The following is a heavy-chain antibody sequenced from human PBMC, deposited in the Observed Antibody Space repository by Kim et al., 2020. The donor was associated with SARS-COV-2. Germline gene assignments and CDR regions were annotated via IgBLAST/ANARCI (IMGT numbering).Heavy chain of an antibody. CDR3: ARRSLGYCSSTSCYSGFDP. Sequence: SETLSLTCTVSGGSISSYYWSWIRQPPGQGLEWIGYIYYSGSTNYNPSLKSRVTISVDTSKNQFSLKLSPVTAADTAVYYCARRSLGYCSSTSCYSGFDPWGQGTLVTVSS. CDR1: GGSISSYY. D-gene: IGHD2-2*01. CDR2: IYYSGST. J-gene: IGHJ5*02. V-gene: IGHV4-59*08.